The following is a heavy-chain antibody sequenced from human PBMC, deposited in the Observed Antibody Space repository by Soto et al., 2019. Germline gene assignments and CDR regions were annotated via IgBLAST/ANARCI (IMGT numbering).Heavy chain of an antibody. CDR1: GFIFSSYA. CDR2: MSNDGSNK. D-gene: IGHD2-15*01. Sequence: GGSLRLSCAASGFIFSSYAMHWVRQAPGKELEWVAVMSNDGSNKYYADSVKGRFTISRDDSKNRLYLQMNSLRAEDTAVYYCARERGGSDTPFDSWGHGTLVTVSS. V-gene: IGHV3-30-3*01. J-gene: IGHJ4*01. CDR3: ARERGGSDTPFDS.